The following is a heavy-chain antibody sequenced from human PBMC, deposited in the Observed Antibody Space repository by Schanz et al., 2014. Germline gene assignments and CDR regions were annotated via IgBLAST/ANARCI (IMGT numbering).Heavy chain of an antibody. J-gene: IGHJ4*02. Sequence: VQLVESGGGVVQPGRSLKLSCAASGFTFSASAMHWVRQAPGKGLEWVSSISSTSSYIFYADSVKGRFTISRDNAKNSLYLQMNSLRAEDTAVYYCVPMSIAAHWGQGTLVTVSS. D-gene: IGHD6-6*01. CDR1: GFTFSASA. CDR3: VPMSIAAH. CDR2: ISSTSSYI. V-gene: IGHV3-21*01.